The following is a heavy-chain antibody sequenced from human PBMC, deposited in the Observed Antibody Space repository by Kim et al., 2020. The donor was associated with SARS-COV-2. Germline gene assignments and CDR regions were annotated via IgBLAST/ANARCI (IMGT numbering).Heavy chain of an antibody. Sequence: GGSLRLSCVASGFTFTRRAMSWVRQAPGKGLEWIASVNNGGNAYYADSVKGRFTVSRDITKDTLFLQMNSLRAEDTALYYCAKDHPSSGWPTFDSLGQGT. D-gene: IGHD6-19*01. CDR3: AKDHPSSGWPTFDS. CDR1: GFTFTRRA. V-gene: IGHV3-23*01. J-gene: IGHJ4*02. CDR2: VNNGGNA.